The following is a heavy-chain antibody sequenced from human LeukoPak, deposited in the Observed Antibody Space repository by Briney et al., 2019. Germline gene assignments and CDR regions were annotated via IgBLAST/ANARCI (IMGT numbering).Heavy chain of an antibody. CDR3: VAGSGYYDWFDP. CDR1: GGSISSGSYY. J-gene: IGHJ5*02. Sequence: ASQTLSLTCTVSGGSISSGSYYWSWIRQPAGKGLEWIGRIYTSGSTNYNPSLKSRVTISVDTSKNQFSLKLSSVTAADTAVYYCVAGSGYYDWFDPWGQGTLVTVSS. V-gene: IGHV4-61*02. CDR2: IYTSGST. D-gene: IGHD3-22*01.